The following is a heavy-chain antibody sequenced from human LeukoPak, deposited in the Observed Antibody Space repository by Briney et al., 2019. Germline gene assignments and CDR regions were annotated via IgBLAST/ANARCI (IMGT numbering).Heavy chain of an antibody. D-gene: IGHD3-22*01. Sequence: GGSLRLSCAASGFTFSNYAMHWVRQAPGKGLGWVAVISYDGSNKYYAESAKVRFTISRDNSKNTLHLQMNSLRAEDTAVYYCERERNYDSSGYLYYWGQGTLVIVSS. CDR1: GFTFSNYA. CDR2: ISYDGSNK. CDR3: ERERNYDSSGYLYY. J-gene: IGHJ4*02. V-gene: IGHV3-30-3*01.